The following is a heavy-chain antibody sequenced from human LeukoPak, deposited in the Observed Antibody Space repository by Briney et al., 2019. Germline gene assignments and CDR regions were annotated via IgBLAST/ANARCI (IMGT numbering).Heavy chain of an antibody. Sequence: ASVKVPCKASGYXFTGYYIHWVRQAPGQGLQWMGWINPKSGGTAYEQKFQGRVTMTRDTSTSTAYMELSRLRSDDTAVYYCARGGEICSSTSCYRGHDFWGQGTLVTVSS. CDR1: GYXFTGYY. CDR3: ARGGEICSSTSCYRGHDF. V-gene: IGHV1-2*02. D-gene: IGHD2-2*01. J-gene: IGHJ4*02. CDR2: INPKSGGT.